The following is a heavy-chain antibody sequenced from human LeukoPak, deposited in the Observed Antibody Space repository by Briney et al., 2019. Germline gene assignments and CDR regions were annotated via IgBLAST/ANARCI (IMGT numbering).Heavy chain of an antibody. V-gene: IGHV3-33*01. CDR1: GFTFSSYG. CDR3: ARDSASTPLDY. Sequence: GGSLRLSCATSGFTFSSYGIHWVRQAPGKGVEWVAVVSNDGRNEYYADSVQGRFSISRDNSKNTVYLQMNSLRAEGTAVYYCARDSASTPLDYWGQGALVTVSS. D-gene: IGHD1-26*01. CDR2: VSNDGRNE. J-gene: IGHJ4*02.